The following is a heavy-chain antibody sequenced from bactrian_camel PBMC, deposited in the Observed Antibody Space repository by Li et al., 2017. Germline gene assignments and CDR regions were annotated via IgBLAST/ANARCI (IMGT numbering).Heavy chain of an antibody. CDR2: IDIDGST. V-gene: IGHV3S53*01. CDR1: GETYSVDC. J-gene: IGHJ4*01. Sequence: HVQLVESGGGSVQAGESLRLSCRISGETYSVDCVGWFRQGFGEEPDGVAAIDIDGSTSVADVVKGRFTISKENGKNTLYLQMDNLKPEDTAMYYCSEDRCLGGSWRYLEPYEYNYWGQGTQVTVS. D-gene: IGHD6*01. CDR3: SEDRCLGGSWRYLEPYEYNY.